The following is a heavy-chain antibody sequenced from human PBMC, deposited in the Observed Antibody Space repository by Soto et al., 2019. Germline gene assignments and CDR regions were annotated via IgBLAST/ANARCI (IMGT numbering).Heavy chain of an antibody. V-gene: IGHV1-69*06. J-gene: IGHJ6*02. CDR2: IIPIFGTA. D-gene: IGHD6-13*01. CDR3: ATPSIAAAGFHGYGMDV. Sequence: QVPLVQSGAEVKKPGSSVKVSCKASGGTFSSYAISWVRQAPGQGLEWMGGIIPIFGTANYAQKFQGRVTITADKSTSTAYMELSSLRSEDTAVYYCATPSIAAAGFHGYGMDVWGQGTTVTVSS. CDR1: GGTFSSYA.